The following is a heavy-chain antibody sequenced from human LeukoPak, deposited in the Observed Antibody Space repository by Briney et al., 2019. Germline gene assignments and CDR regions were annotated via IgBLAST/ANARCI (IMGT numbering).Heavy chain of an antibody. Sequence: GGSLRLSCTASGFTFGDYAMSWVRQAPGKGLEWVGFIRSKAYGGTTEYAASVKGRFTTSRDDSKSIAYLQMNSLKTEDTAVYYCTRDSESSGWYAWFDPWGQGTLVTVSS. CDR1: GFTFGDYA. J-gene: IGHJ5*02. CDR2: IRSKAYGGTT. V-gene: IGHV3-49*04. CDR3: TRDSESSGWYAWFDP. D-gene: IGHD6-19*01.